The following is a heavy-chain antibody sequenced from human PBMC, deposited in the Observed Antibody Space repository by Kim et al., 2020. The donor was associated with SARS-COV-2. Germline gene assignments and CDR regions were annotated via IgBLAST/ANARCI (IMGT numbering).Heavy chain of an antibody. V-gene: IGHV3-7*05. CDR1: GFSFSTSW. D-gene: IGHD5-18*01. J-gene: IGHJ4*02. CDR3: ASATVGYSFNFNGGEFDY. Sequence: GGSLRLSCAASGFSFSTSWMNWVRQAPGKGLEWVANIIQDGSEKYYVDSVKGRFTISRDNAKNSLYLQMNSLRAEDTAVYYCASATVGYSFNFNGGEFDYWGQGILVTVSS. CDR2: IIQDGSEK.